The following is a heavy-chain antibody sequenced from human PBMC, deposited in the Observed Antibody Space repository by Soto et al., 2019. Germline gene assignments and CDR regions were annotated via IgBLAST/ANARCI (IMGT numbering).Heavy chain of an antibody. Sequence: EVQLVQSGAEVKKPGESLKISCKGSGYSFTSYWIGWVRQMPGKGLEWMGIIYPGDSDTRYSPSFQGQVTISADKSISTAYLQWSSLKASDTAMYYCARRYSGSYYSWDAFDIWGQGTMVTVSS. CDR2: IYPGDSDT. D-gene: IGHD1-26*01. V-gene: IGHV5-51*01. J-gene: IGHJ3*02. CDR1: GYSFTSYW. CDR3: ARRYSGSYYSWDAFDI.